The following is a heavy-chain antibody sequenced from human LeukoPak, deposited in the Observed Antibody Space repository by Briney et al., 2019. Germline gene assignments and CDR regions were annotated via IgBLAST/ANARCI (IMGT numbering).Heavy chain of an antibody. CDR1: GFTFSSYA. V-gene: IGHV3-23*01. CDR2: ISGSGGST. D-gene: IGHD3-10*01. Sequence: GGSLRLSCAASGFTFSSYAMSWVRQAPGKGLEWVSAISGSGGSTYYADSVKGRFTISRDNSKNTLYLQMNSLRAEDTAVYYCARDRPPRIYGSGVYGMDVWGQGTTVTVSS. J-gene: IGHJ6*02. CDR3: ARDRPPRIYGSGVYGMDV.